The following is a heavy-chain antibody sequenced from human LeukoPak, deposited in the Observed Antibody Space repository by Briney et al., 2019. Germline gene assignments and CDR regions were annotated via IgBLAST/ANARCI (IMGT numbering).Heavy chain of an antibody. CDR2: IYYSGST. CDR1: GGSISSYY. J-gene: IGHJ3*02. CDR3: ARASIVVVPAKAFDI. V-gene: IGHV4-59*01. Sequence: PSETLSLTCTVSGGSISSYYWSWIRQPPGKGLEWIGYIYYSGSTNYNPSLKSRVTISVDTSKNQFSLKLSSVTAADTAVYYCARASIVVVPAKAFDIWGQGTMVTASS. D-gene: IGHD2-2*01.